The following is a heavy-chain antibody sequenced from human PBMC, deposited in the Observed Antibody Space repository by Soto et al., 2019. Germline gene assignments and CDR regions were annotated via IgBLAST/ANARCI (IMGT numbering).Heavy chain of an antibody. Sequence: DVQLVESGGGLVQPGRSLRLSCEVSGFSFGDYAMHWVRQAPGKGLEWVSGIFWNSGTIAYADSVKGRFTISRDNAKKSLYLQMNRLRTEDTALYYCAKGPRTGVKCYSDYMDVWGKGTTVTVSS. J-gene: IGHJ6*03. V-gene: IGHV3-9*01. CDR2: IFWNSGTI. CDR3: AKGPRTGVKCYSDYMDV. CDR1: GFSFGDYA. D-gene: IGHD7-27*01.